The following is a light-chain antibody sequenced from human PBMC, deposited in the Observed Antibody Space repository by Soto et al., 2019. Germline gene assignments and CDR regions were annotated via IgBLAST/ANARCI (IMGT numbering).Light chain of an antibody. CDR3: GTWDNSLSAWV. V-gene: IGLV1-51*02. CDR1: RSNIRNNY. CDR2: ENN. J-gene: IGLJ7*01. Sequence: QSVLTQPPSVSAAPGQKVTISCSGSRSNIRNNYVSWYQQLPGTAPELLIYENNKRPSGIPDRFSGSKSGTSATLGITGLQTGDEADYYCGTWDNSLSAWVFGGGTQLTVL.